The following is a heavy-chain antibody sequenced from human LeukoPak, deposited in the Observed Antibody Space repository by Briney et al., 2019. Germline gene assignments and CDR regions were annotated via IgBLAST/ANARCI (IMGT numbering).Heavy chain of an antibody. D-gene: IGHD2-2*01. CDR2: IYTSGST. CDR1: GGSISSQY. CDR3: ARTMLPDVKGAFDI. V-gene: IGHV4-4*07. Sequence: SETLSLTCTVPGGSISSQYWSWIRQPAGKTLEWLGRIYTSGSTNYNPSIRNRVTMSVDTSKNQFFLRPASVTAADTAVYYCARTMLPDVKGAFDIWGQGTMVTVSS. J-gene: IGHJ3*02.